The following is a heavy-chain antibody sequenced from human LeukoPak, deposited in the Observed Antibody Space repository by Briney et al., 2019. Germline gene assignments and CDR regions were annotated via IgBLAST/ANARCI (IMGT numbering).Heavy chain of an antibody. CDR3: ARATPYYDFWSGYYKGSWFDP. CDR2: IYYSGST. J-gene: IGHJ5*02. D-gene: IGHD3-3*01. Sequence: SETLSLTYTVSGGSISSYYWSWIRQPPGKGLEWIGYIYYSGSTNYNPSLKSRVTISVDTSKNQFSLKLSSVTAADTAVYYCARATPYYDFWSGYYKGSWFDPWGQGTLVTVSS. V-gene: IGHV4-59*01. CDR1: GGSISSYY.